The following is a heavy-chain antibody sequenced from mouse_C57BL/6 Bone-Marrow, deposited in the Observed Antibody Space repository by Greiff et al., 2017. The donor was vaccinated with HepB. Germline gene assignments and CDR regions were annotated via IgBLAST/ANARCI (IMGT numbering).Heavy chain of an antibody. Sequence: EVMLVESGAELVRPGASVKLSCTASGFNIKDYYMHWVKQRPEQGLEWIGRTDPEDGDTEYAPKFQGKATMTADTSSNTAYLQLSSLTSEDTAVYYCTTGHYYGSSYVENAMDYWGQGTSVTVSS. V-gene: IGHV14-1*01. D-gene: IGHD1-1*01. CDR3: TTGHYYGSSYVENAMDY. CDR1: GFNIKDYY. J-gene: IGHJ4*01. CDR2: TDPEDGDT.